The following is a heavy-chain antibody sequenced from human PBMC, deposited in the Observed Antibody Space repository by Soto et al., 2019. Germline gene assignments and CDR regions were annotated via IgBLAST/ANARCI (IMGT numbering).Heavy chain of an antibody. Sequence: DASVKVSCKTSGYTFNTYGINWVRQAPGQGLELMGWISAYDGKTTYAEKFQGRVTLTTDTSTSTAYMELRSLRSDDTAIYYCARDTHEFWTSYWFDTWGQGTSVTVSA. J-gene: IGHJ5*02. CDR2: ISAYDGKT. CDR3: ARDTHEFWTSYWFDT. V-gene: IGHV1-18*01. CDR1: GYTFNTYG. D-gene: IGHD3-3*01.